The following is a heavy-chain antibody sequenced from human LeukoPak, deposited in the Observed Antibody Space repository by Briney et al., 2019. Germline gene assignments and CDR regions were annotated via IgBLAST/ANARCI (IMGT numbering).Heavy chain of an antibody. CDR2: IYRRGST. Sequence: PGGSLRLSCAASGFTARSNYMSWVRQAPGQGFEWVAVIYRRGSTHYAHFLKGRFTISRDNCKNILFPQMNRLRAEETAVFYCARSRVDSFDIWGQGTLVTVSS. CDR1: GFTARSNY. D-gene: IGHD3-10*01. J-gene: IGHJ3*02. CDR3: ARSRVDSFDI. V-gene: IGHV3-53*01.